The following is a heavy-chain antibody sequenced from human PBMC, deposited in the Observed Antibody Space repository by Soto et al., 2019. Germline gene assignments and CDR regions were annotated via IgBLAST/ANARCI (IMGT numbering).Heavy chain of an antibody. CDR1: GFSITNTW. J-gene: IGHJ4*02. V-gene: IGHV3-15*07. CDR2: VKSKADGGTA. CDR3: NSYPDFWGGHTPL. Sequence: EVQLVESGGGLVQPGGSLRLSYAASGFSITNTWMHWVRQAPGKGLEWVGRVKSKADGGTADYAAPVKGRFTVSRDDLKNTQYLQMNSLKMEDTAVYYCNSYPDFWGGHTPLWGQGTLVTVSS. D-gene: IGHD3-3*01.